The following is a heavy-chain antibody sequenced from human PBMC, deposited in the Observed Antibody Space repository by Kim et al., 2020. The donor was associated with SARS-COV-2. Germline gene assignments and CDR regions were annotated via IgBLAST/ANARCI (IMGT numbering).Heavy chain of an antibody. CDR3: ARTYQLLANNWFDP. V-gene: IGHV4-39*07. CDR2: IYYSGST. J-gene: IGHJ5*02. D-gene: IGHD2-2*01. Sequence: SETLSLTCTVSGGSISSSSYYWGWIRQPPGKGLEWIGSIYYSGSTYYNPSLKSRVTISVDTSKNQFSLKLSSVTAADTAVYYCARTYQLLANNWFDPWGQGTLVTVSS. CDR1: GGSISSSSYY.